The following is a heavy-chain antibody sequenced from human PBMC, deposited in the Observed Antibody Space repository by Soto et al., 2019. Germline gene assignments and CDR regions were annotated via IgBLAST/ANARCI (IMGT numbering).Heavy chain of an antibody. D-gene: IGHD3-22*01. CDR2: ISGSGGST. CDR1: GFTFSSYA. V-gene: IGHV3-23*01. J-gene: IGHJ4*02. Sequence: GGSLRLSXAASGFTFSSYAMSWVRQAPGKGLEWVSAISGSGGSTYYADSVKGRFTISRDNSKNTLNLEMNSLRVEDTAVYYCARIPYDNSGTIFDYWGQGTLVTVSS. CDR3: ARIPYDNSGTIFDY.